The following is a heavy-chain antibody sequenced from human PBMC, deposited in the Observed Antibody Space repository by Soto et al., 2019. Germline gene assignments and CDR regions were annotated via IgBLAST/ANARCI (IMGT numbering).Heavy chain of an antibody. J-gene: IGHJ4*02. CDR2: ISSSGDKI. V-gene: IGHV3-23*01. Sequence: PGGSLRLSCSASGFTFSSFAMSWVRQAPGKGLEWVSVISSSGDKIYYADSVKGRFTISRDKAKNSLYLQMNSLRAEDTAVYYCAKDYGSGSYYNYWGQGTLVTVSS. CDR1: GFTFSSFA. D-gene: IGHD3-10*01. CDR3: AKDYGSGSYYNY.